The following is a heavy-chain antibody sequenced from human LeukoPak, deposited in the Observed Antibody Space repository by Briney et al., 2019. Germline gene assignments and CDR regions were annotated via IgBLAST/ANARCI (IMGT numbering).Heavy chain of an antibody. J-gene: IGHJ4*02. Sequence: GRSLRLSCAASGFTFSSYGMHWVRQAPGKGLEWVAVISYDGSNKYYADSVKGRFTISRDNSKNMLYLQMNSLRAEDTAVYYCAKSPPGNYYGSGSYYNEGIDYWGQGTLVTVSS. V-gene: IGHV3-30*18. CDR1: GFTFSSYG. CDR2: ISYDGSNK. D-gene: IGHD3-10*01. CDR3: AKSPPGNYYGSGSYYNEGIDY.